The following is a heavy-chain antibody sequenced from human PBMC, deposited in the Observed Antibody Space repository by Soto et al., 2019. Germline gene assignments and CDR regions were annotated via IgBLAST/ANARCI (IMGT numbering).Heavy chain of an antibody. CDR1: GGTFSSYA. J-gene: IGHJ6*02. D-gene: IGHD3-3*01. CDR3: ARDYDFWSGYRRIDYYYYCMDV. Sequence: QVQLVQSGAEVKKPGSSVKVSCKASGGTFSSYAISWVRQAPGQGLEWMGGIIPIFGTANYAQKFQGRVTITADESTSTAYMELSSLRSEDTAVYYCARDYDFWSGYRRIDYYYYCMDVWGQGTTVTVSS. V-gene: IGHV1-69*01. CDR2: IIPIFGTA.